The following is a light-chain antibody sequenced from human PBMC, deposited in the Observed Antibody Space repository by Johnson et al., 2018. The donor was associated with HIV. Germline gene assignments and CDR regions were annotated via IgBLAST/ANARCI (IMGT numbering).Light chain of an antibody. CDR2: DNH. V-gene: IGLV1-51*01. J-gene: IGLJ1*01. CDR1: SSNIVNIY. Sequence: QSVLTQPPSVSAAPGQKVTISCSASSSNIVNIYISWYQHLPGTAPKLLIYDNHKRPPGIPDRFSGSKSGTSVTLGITGLQTGDEADYYCGTWDSSRSSGLYVFGTGTEVTVL. CDR3: GTWDSSRSSGLYV.